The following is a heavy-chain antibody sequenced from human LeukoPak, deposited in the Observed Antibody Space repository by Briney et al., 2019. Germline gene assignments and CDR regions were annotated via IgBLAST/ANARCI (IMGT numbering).Heavy chain of an antibody. D-gene: IGHD3-22*01. CDR1: GFTFDDYV. CDR2: ISWNSRTI. CDR3: AKARGGDSSGSHGGDAFDL. J-gene: IGHJ3*01. Sequence: GGSLRLSCAASGFTFDDYVMEWVRQAPGKGLEWVSGISWNSRTIDYADSVRGRFTISRDNAKNSLFLQMNSLRAEDTALYYCAKARGGDSSGSHGGDAFDLWGQGTMVTVSS. V-gene: IGHV3-9*01.